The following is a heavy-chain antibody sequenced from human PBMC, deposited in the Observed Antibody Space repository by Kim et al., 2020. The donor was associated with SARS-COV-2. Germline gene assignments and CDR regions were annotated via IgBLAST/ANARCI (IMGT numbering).Heavy chain of an antibody. J-gene: IGHJ6*02. V-gene: IGHV4-34*01. CDR3: ARGVRGNDYFLYYYYGMDG. CDR1: GGSFSGYY. D-gene: IGHD1-1*01. CDR2: INHSGST. Sequence: SETLSLTCAVYGGSFSGYYWSWIRQPPGKGLEWIGEINHSGSTNYNPSLKSRVTISVDTSKNQFSLKLSSVTAADTAVYYCARGVRGNDYFLYYYYGMDGWGQGTTVTVSS.